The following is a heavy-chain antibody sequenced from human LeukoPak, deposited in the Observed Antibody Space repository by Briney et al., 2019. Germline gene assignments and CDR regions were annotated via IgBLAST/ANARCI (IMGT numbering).Heavy chain of an antibody. J-gene: IGHJ5*01. CDR1: GYTFTGYY. Sequence: ASVTDSCKASGYTFTGYYMHWVRQAPGQGLEWMGWINPNSGGTNYAQKFQGRVTMTRDTSISTAYMELSRLRSDDTAVYYCARERTLTSCYDSSGHGTLVTVSS. D-gene: IGHD2-2*01. CDR3: ARERTLTSCYDS. V-gene: IGHV1-2*02. CDR2: INPNSGGT.